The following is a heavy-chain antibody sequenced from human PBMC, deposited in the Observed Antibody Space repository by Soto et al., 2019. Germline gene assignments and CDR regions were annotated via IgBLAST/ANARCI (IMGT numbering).Heavy chain of an antibody. D-gene: IGHD5-12*01. CDR3: ARDRGGYDRLYYYHGMDV. V-gene: IGHV3-11*06. Sequence: GGSLRLSCAASGFTFSGYYMSWIRQAPGKGLEYISYISSSSGSTNYADSVKGRFTISRDNAKNSLYLQMSSLRAEDTAVYYCARDRGGYDRLYYYHGMDVWGQGTTVTVSS. CDR2: ISSSSGST. J-gene: IGHJ6*02. CDR1: GFTFSGYY.